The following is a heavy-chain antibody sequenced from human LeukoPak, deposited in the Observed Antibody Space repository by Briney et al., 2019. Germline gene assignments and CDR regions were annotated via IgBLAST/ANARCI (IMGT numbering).Heavy chain of an antibody. J-gene: IGHJ4*02. CDR1: GGSFSGYY. Sequence: SETLSLTCAVYGGSFSGYYWSWIRQPPGKGLEWIGEINHSGSTNYNPSLKGRVTISVDTSKNQFSLKLSSVTAADTAVYYCARGLRIVGATFDYWGQGTLVTVSS. V-gene: IGHV4-34*01. D-gene: IGHD1-26*01. CDR3: ARGLRIVGATFDY. CDR2: INHSGST.